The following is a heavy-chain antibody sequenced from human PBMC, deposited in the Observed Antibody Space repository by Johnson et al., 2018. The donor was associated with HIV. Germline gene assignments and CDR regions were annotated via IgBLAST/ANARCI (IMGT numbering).Heavy chain of an antibody. D-gene: IGHD3-22*01. Sequence: VQLVESGGGLIQPGGSLRLSCAASGFTVSSNYMSWVRQAPGNGLEWVSVIYSGGSTYYADSVKGRFTISRDNSKNTLYLQMNSLRAEDTAVYYCARDGQDRDDAFDIWGQGTMVTVSS. CDR3: ARDGQDRDDAFDI. CDR2: IYSGGST. J-gene: IGHJ3*02. V-gene: IGHV3-53*01. CDR1: GFTVSSNY.